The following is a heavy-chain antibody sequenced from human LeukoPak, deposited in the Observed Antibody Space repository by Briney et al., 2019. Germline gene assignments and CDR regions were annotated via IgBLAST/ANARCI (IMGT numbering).Heavy chain of an antibody. Sequence: RRSLRLSCAVSVFTVINNYISSIRQAPGKGLEWVSVIFSGGTTTYGDSAKGRFTISRDNSKNTADLQMDSVRADDTAVYYCARFRITGAIDYWGQGTLVTVSS. J-gene: IGHJ4*02. D-gene: IGHD1-1*01. CDR1: VFTVINNY. CDR2: IFSGGTT. CDR3: ARFRITGAIDY. V-gene: IGHV3-66*01.